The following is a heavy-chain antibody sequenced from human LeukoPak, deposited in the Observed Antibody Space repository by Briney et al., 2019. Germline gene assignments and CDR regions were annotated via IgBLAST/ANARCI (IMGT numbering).Heavy chain of an antibody. V-gene: IGHV1-69*04. CDR1: GGTFSSYA. CDR3: ARVSPAPEIQLWLPSIFDY. J-gene: IGHJ4*02. CDR2: IIPILGIA. D-gene: IGHD5-18*01. Sequence: SVKVSCKASGGTFSSYAISWVRQAPGQGLEWMGRIIPILGIANYAQKFQGRVTITADKSTSTAYMELSSLRSEDTAVYYCARVSPAPEIQLWLPSIFDYWGQGTLVTVSS.